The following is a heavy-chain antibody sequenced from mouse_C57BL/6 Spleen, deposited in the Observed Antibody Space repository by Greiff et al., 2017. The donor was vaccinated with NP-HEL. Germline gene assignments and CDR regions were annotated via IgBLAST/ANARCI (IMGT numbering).Heavy chain of an antibody. Sequence: VQLQQSGAELMKPGASVKLSCTATGYTFTGYWIEWVKQRPGHGLEWIGEILPGSGSTNYNAKFKGKATFTADTSSNTAYMQLSSLTTEDSAIYYCARHGRGYFDVWGTGTTVTVSS. J-gene: IGHJ1*03. CDR3: ARHGRGYFDV. V-gene: IGHV1-9*01. CDR1: GYTFTGYW. CDR2: ILPGSGST. D-gene: IGHD1-1*01.